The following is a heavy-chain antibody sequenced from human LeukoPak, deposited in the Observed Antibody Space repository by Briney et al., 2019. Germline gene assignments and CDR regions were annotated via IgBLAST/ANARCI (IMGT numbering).Heavy chain of an antibody. CDR2: ISGRGDST. Sequence: AGRSLRLFCTASALTFSKYSMTCVRQAPGKGLEWVSAISGRGDSTYDADSVKGRLTISRDNSKDTLYQQMNSRRAEDTAVYCCAISGMIILNASMDVWGQGTPVTVSS. CDR3: AISGMIILNASMDV. CDR1: ALTFSKYS. V-gene: IGHV3-23*01. D-gene: IGHD3-22*01. J-gene: IGHJ6*02.